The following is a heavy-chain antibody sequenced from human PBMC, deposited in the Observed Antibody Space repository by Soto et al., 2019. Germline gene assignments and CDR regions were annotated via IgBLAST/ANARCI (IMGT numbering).Heavy chain of an antibody. D-gene: IGHD6-19*01. CDR1: GYSFTSYA. J-gene: IGHJ4*02. CDR2: INAGNGNT. CDR3: ARDPGSGWYDY. V-gene: IGHV1-3*01. Sequence: ASVKVSCKASGYSFTSYAMHWVRQAPGQSLEWMGWINAGNGNTKYSQKFQGRVTITRDTSASTAYMELSSLRSEDTAVYYCARDPGSGWYDYWGQGTLVTVSS.